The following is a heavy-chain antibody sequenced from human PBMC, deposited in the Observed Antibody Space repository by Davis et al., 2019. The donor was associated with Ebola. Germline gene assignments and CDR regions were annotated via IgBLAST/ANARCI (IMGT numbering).Heavy chain of an antibody. Sequence: PSETLSLTCTVSGGSISSGGYYWSWIRQHPGKGLEWIGYIYYNGSTYYNPSLKSRVTISVDTSKNQFSLQLNSVTPEDTAVYYCARAPGGNDGEDYWGQGTLVTVSS. J-gene: IGHJ4*02. CDR1: GGSISSGGYY. D-gene: IGHD1-1*01. CDR2: IYYNGST. CDR3: ARAPGGNDGEDY. V-gene: IGHV4-31*03.